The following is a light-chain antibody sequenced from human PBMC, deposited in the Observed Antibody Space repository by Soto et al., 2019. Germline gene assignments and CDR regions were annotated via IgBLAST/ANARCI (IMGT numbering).Light chain of an antibody. CDR3: QSYDSRLGGYF. CDR1: SSNIGAGYD. V-gene: IGLV1-40*01. CDR2: GNS. J-gene: IGLJ1*01. Sequence: QSALTQPPSVSGASGQRVTISCTGSSSNIGAGYDVHWYQQLPGTAPKLLIYGNSNRPSGVPDRFSGSKSGTSASLAITGVQAEDDADYYCQSYDSRLGGYFFGTGTKLTVL.